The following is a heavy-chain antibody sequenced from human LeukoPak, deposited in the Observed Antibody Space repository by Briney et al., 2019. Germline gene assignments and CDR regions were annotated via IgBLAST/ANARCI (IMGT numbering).Heavy chain of an antibody. D-gene: IGHD3-22*01. J-gene: IGHJ4*02. CDR1: GGSISSSSYY. Sequence: SETLSLTCTVSGGSISSSSYYWGWIRQPPGKGLEWIGSIYYSGSTYYNPSLKSRVTISVDTSKNQFSLKLSSVTAADTAVYYCARHVYRFTMIQKVNYFDYWGQGTLVTVSS. V-gene: IGHV4-39*01. CDR3: ARHVYRFTMIQKVNYFDY. CDR2: IYYSGST.